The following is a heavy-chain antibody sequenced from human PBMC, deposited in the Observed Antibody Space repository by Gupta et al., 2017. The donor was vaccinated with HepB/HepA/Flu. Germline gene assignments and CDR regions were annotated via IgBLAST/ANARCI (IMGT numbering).Heavy chain of an antibody. V-gene: IGHV1-18*01. J-gene: IGHJ3*02. Sequence: QVQLVQSGTDVKKPGASVKVSCKASGYTFINYALNWVRQAPGRGLEWMGWISANNGNTHYAQQFQGRLTMTTDTSTSTAYMELRNLRSDDTALYYCARDRLGYCTSSSCQAFDIWGQGTMVTVSS. D-gene: IGHD2-2*01. CDR3: ARDRLGYCTSSSCQAFDI. CDR1: GYTFINYA. CDR2: ISANNGNT.